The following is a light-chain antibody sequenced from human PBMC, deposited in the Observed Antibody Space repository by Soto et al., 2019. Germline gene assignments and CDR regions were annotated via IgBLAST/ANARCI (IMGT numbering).Light chain of an antibody. CDR1: QSISSY. V-gene: IGKV1-39*01. CDR3: QQSYSTPLNPKYT. Sequence: DIQMTQSPSSLSASVGDRVTITCRASQSISSYLNWYQQKPGKAPKLLIYAASSLQSGVPSRFSGSGSGTDFTLTISSLQPEDFATYYCQQSYSTPLNPKYTFGQGTKLEIK. CDR2: AAS. J-gene: IGKJ2*01.